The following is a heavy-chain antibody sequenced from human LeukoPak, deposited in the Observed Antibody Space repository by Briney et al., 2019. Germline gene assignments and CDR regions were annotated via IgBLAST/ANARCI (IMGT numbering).Heavy chain of an antibody. J-gene: IGHJ5*02. Sequence: GRSLRLSCAASGFTFSSYGMHWVRQAPDKGLEWVAMISHDGGARYYGDSVKGRLTISRDNSENTLYLQMNSLRVEDTAVYYCARDWGSSGWYNWFDPWGQGTLVTVSS. CDR1: GFTFSSYG. CDR2: ISHDGGAR. V-gene: IGHV3-30*03. CDR3: ARDWGSSGWYNWFDP. D-gene: IGHD6-19*01.